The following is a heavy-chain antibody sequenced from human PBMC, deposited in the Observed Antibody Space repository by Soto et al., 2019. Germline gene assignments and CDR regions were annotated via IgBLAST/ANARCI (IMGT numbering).Heavy chain of an antibody. Sequence: GSLRLSCAASGFTFSTYWMHWIRQAPGKGLVWVARINSDGSSATYADSVKGRFTFSRDNAKNTLYLEMNTLTAEDTAVYYCARDRGYSGYDFWGRGTLVTVSS. CDR3: ARDRGYSGYDF. CDR1: GFTFSTYW. CDR2: INSDGSSA. V-gene: IGHV3-74*03. D-gene: IGHD5-12*01. J-gene: IGHJ4*02.